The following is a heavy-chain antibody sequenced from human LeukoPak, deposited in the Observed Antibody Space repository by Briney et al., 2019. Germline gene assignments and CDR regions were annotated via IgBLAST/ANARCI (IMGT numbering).Heavy chain of an antibody. CDR1: GYTFIGYY. CDR3: ARCDGSSWETYYYYYMDV. J-gene: IGHJ6*03. CDR2: INPNSGGT. Sequence: ASVKVSCKASGYTFIGYYMHWVRQAPGQGLEWMGWINPNSGGTNYAQKFQGRVTMTRDTSISTAYMELSRLRSDDTAVYYCARCDGSSWETYYYYYMDVWGKGTTVTVSS. D-gene: IGHD6-13*01. V-gene: IGHV1-2*02.